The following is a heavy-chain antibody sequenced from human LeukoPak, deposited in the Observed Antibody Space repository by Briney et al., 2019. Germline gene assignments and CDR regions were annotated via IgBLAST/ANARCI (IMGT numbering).Heavy chain of an antibody. CDR3: ARERGDTAMANFDY. Sequence: ASVKVSCKASGYTFTGNSMHWVRQAPGQGLEWMGWINPNSGGTNYAQKFQGRVTMTRDTSISTAYMELSSLRSEDTAVYYCARERGDTAMANFDYWGQGTLVTVSS. J-gene: IGHJ4*02. D-gene: IGHD5-18*01. CDR1: GYTFTGNS. V-gene: IGHV1-2*02. CDR2: INPNSGGT.